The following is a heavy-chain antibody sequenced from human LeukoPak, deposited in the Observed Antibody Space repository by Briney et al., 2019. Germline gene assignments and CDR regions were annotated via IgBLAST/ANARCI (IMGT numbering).Heavy chain of an antibody. J-gene: IGHJ4*02. CDR3: ARVSVLDYGDYLFDY. CDR1: GGSISSGSYY. CDR2: IYTSGST. V-gene: IGHV4-61*02. Sequence: SETLSLTCTVSGGSISSGSYYWSWIRQPAGKGLEWIGRIYTSGSTNYNPSLKSRVTISVDTSKNQFSLKLSSVTAADTAVYYCARVSVLDYGDYLFDYWGQGTLVTVSS. D-gene: IGHD4-17*01.